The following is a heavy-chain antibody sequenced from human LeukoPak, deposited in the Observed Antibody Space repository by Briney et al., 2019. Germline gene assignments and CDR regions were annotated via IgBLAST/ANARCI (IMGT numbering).Heavy chain of an antibody. CDR2: ISAYNGNT. CDR3: ARTMNTDVYYDSNGYFLDAFDI. D-gene: IGHD3-22*01. J-gene: IGHJ3*02. Sequence: ASVTVSCKASGYTFTSYGITWVRQAPGQGLEWMGWISAYNGNTNYAQRFQGRVTMTTDMSTSTAYMELRSLRSDDTAVYYCARTMNTDVYYDSNGYFLDAFDIWGQGTMVTVSS. CDR1: GYTFTSYG. V-gene: IGHV1-18*01.